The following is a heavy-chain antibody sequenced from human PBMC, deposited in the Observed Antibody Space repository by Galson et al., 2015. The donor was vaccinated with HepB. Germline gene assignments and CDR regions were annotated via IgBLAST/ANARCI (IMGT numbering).Heavy chain of an antibody. V-gene: IGHV3-30*04. J-gene: IGHJ3*02. CDR2: ISFDGSNK. D-gene: IGHD5-24*01. CDR1: AFTFNAYA. Sequence: SLRLSCAASAFTFNAYAMHWVRQAPGKGLEWVTAISFDGSNKYYADSVKGRFTISRDNSKNTLYLQMNSLRAADTALYYCARHDGDAREGVAFDMWGQGTMVTVSS. CDR3: ARHDGDAREGVAFDM.